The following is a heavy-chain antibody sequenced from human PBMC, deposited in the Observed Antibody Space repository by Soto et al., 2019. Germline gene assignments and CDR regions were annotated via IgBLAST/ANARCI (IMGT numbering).Heavy chain of an antibody. V-gene: IGHV4-39*01. D-gene: IGHD6-6*01. CDR2: IYYSGST. Sequence: QLQLQESGPGLVKPSETLSLTCTVSGGSISSSSYYWGWIRQPPGKGLEWIGSIYYSGSTYYNPSLKSRVTVSVDTSKNQFSRKLSSVTAGDTAVYYCARRYSSSSHWFDPWGQGTLVTVSS. CDR3: ARRYSSSSHWFDP. CDR1: GGSISSSSYY. J-gene: IGHJ5*02.